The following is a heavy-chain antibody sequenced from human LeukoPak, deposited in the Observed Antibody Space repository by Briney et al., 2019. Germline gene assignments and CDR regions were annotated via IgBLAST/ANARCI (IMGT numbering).Heavy chain of an antibody. V-gene: IGHV4-30-4*08. CDR2: IYYSGST. D-gene: IGHD2-2*01. J-gene: IGHJ6*03. Sequence: PSETLSLTCTVSGGSISSGDYYWSWIRQPPGKGLEWIGYIYYSGSTYYNPSLKSRVTISVDTSKNQFSLKLSSVTAADTAVYYCAREKVVSRPPIYYYYMDVWGKGTTVTVSS. CDR1: GGSISSGDYY. CDR3: AREKVVSRPPIYYYYMDV.